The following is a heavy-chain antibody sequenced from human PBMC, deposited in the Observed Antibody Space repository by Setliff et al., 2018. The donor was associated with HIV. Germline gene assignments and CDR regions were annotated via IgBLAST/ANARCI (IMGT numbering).Heavy chain of an antibody. CDR2: INHSGIT. J-gene: IGHJ4*03. CDR1: GASFSGYY. D-gene: IGHD2-2*01. Sequence: SETLSLTCAVYGASFSGYYWAWIRQSPGTGLEWIGEINHSGITNYNPTLKSRVTISTDTSKNQFSLRLNSVTAADTAVYYCARVRLRVPPSIFDYWGQGTTVTVSS. V-gene: IGHV4-34*01. CDR3: ARVRLRVPPSIFDY.